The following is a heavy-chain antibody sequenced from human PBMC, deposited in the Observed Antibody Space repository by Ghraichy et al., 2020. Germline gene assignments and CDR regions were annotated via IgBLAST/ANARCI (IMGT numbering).Heavy chain of an antibody. V-gene: IGHV4-34*01. CDR2: INHSGST. D-gene: IGHD3-10*01. J-gene: IGHJ4*02. CDR3: ARESLTGVVRGVIRRPFDY. Sequence: SETLSLTCAVYGGSFSGYYWSWIRQPPGKGLEWIGEINHSGSTNYNPSLKSRVTISVDTSKNQFSLKLSSVTAADTAVYYCARESLTGVVRGVIRRPFDYWGQGTLVTVSS. CDR1: GGSFSGYY.